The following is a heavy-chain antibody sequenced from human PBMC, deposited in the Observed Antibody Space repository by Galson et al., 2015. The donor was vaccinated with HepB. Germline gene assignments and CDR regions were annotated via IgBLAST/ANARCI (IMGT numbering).Heavy chain of an antibody. V-gene: IGHV3-11*06. Sequence: SLRLSCAASGFTFSDYYMSWIRQAPGKGLEWVSYISSSSSYTNYADSVKGRFTISRDNAKNSLYLQMNSLRAEDTAVYYCARVGGRGPHRGWFDPWGQGTLVTVSS. J-gene: IGHJ5*02. CDR3: ARVGGRGPHRGWFDP. D-gene: IGHD3-10*01. CDR2: ISSSSSYT. CDR1: GFTFSDYY.